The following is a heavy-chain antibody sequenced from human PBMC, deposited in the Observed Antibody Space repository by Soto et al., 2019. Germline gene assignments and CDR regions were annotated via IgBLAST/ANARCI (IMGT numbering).Heavy chain of an antibody. CDR1: GFSLITSGVG. D-gene: IGHD6-6*01. CDR3: ARPALIADRRLNWFDP. V-gene: IGHV2-5*02. Sequence: ESGPTLVNPTQTLTLTCTFSGFSLITSGVGVGWIRQPPGKALEWLALIYWDDDKRYSPSLKSRLTITKDTSKNQVVLTMTNMDPVDTATYYCARPALIADRRLNWFDPWGQGTLVTVS. J-gene: IGHJ5*02. CDR2: IYWDDDK.